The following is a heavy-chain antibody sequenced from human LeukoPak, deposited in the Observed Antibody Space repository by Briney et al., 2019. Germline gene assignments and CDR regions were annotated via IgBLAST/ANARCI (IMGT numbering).Heavy chain of an antibody. CDR1: GFTFSTYT. D-gene: IGHD6-13*01. CDR3: ANLIEAAGDDAFDI. J-gene: IGHJ3*02. Sequence: GRSLRLSCAASGFTFSTYTRSWVRQAPGQGLEWGAGISGSGGSTYYAHPVKGRFTISSDNSKNTLYLQMNSLRAEDTAVYYCANLIEAAGDDAFDIWGQGTMVTVSS. CDR2: ISGSGGST. V-gene: IGHV3-23*01.